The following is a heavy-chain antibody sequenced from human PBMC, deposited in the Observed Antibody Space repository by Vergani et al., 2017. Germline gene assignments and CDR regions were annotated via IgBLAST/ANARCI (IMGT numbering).Heavy chain of an antibody. Sequence: LEESGGGSVKPGGSLRLSCAASGFKFSDHYMSWIRQAPGKGLEWVSHISPGASTVSYTDSVTGRFTVSRDNDNNSLTLDMTTLRVEDTAVYYCAKNPGISTTRNYYAMDVWGQGTTVTVPS. CDR2: ISPGASTV. J-gene: IGHJ6*02. V-gene: IGHV3-11*04. CDR3: AKNPGISTTRNYYAMDV. D-gene: IGHD1-1*01. CDR1: GFKFSDHY.